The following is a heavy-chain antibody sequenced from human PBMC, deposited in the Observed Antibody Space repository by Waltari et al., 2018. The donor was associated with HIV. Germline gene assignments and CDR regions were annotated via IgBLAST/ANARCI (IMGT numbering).Heavy chain of an antibody. Sequence: QVQLVESGGGLVKPGGSLRLSCAASGFTFSDSYMTWIRRAPGKGLEWISYISNSGDIIYYADSVKGRFTISRDNAKNSLYLQMNSLRAEDTAVYYCARDRWYYFDTSDYFYDYWGQGTLVTVSS. J-gene: IGHJ4*02. CDR3: ARDRWYYFDTSDYFYDY. V-gene: IGHV3-11*01. CDR1: GFTFSDSY. D-gene: IGHD3-22*01. CDR2: ISNSGDII.